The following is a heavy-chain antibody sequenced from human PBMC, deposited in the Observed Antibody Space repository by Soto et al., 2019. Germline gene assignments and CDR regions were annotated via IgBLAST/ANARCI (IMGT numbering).Heavy chain of an antibody. CDR2: ISSTGATT. Sequence: EVQLVESGGGLVQPGGSLKLSCSISGFPFSKNHMHWVRQAPGKGLEYVSAISSTGATTYYADSVKGRFTISRDNSTNILYLQMGSLTADDTALYYCVKSGVTRYNWGQGTLVTVSS. V-gene: IGHV3-64D*08. CDR3: VKSGVTRYN. CDR1: GFPFSKNH. J-gene: IGHJ4*02. D-gene: IGHD1-26*01.